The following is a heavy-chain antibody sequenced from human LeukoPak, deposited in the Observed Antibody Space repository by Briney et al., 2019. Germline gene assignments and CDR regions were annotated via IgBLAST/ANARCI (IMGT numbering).Heavy chain of an antibody. Sequence: PGGSLRLSCAASGFTFSNYDMHWVRQAPGKGLEWVAFIRYDGSNKYYADSLKGRFTISRDNSKNTLYLQMNSLRAEDTAVYYCAKDVSFDAPGTFDIWGQGTMVTVSS. D-gene: IGHD3-9*01. CDR3: AKDVSFDAPGTFDI. CDR2: IRYDGSNK. CDR1: GFTFSNYD. V-gene: IGHV3-30*02. J-gene: IGHJ3*02.